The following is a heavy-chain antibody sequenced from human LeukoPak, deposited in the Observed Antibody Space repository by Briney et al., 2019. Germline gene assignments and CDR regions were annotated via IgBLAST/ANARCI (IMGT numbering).Heavy chain of an antibody. CDR3: GTVFDH. Sequence: GGSLRLSCAASRFTFDDYAMHWVRQAPGKGLEWVSGISWNTDSIGYADSVKGRFTISRDNAKNTVSLQMNSLKAEDTAVYYCGTVFDHWGPGILVTVSS. V-gene: IGHV3-9*01. CDR1: RFTFDDYA. CDR2: ISWNTDSI. J-gene: IGHJ4*02.